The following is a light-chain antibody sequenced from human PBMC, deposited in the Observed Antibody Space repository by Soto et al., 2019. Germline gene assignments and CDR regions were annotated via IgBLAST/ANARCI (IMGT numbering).Light chain of an antibody. CDR1: QVISSW. Sequence: DIQMTQSPATLSSSVGDRVTITCRASQVISSWLAWYQQKPGKAPKVLIYKSSTLESGVPSRFSGSGSDTEFTLTISSLQPDDFATYYCHQYSSWSLTFGGGTKVEIK. J-gene: IGKJ4*01. V-gene: IGKV1-5*03. CDR3: HQYSSWSLT. CDR2: KSS.